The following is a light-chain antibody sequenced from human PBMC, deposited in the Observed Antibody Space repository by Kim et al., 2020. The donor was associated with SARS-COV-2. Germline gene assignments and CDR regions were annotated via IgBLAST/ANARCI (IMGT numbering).Light chain of an antibody. CDR1: EWWENN. V-gene: IGLV3-1*01. J-gene: IGLJ2*01. Sequence: SPGQTTRRTRSGLEWWENNVYRYPQKPAPDPVMLNSQESQRPSGVPGQLSGSSSGNTATLTIRETQAMDEADYFCQAWDSSTVVFGGGTQLTVL. CDR2: QES. CDR3: QAWDSSTVV.